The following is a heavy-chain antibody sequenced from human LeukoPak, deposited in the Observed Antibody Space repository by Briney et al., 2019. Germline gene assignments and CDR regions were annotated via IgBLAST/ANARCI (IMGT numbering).Heavy chain of an antibody. D-gene: IGHD4-11*01. Sequence: PSETLSLTCTVSGGSISSYYWSWIRQPPGKGLEWIGYIYYSGSTNYNPSLKSRVTISVDTSKDQFSLKLSSVTAADTAAYYCARLTTVTFNWFDPWGQGTLVTVSS. J-gene: IGHJ5*02. CDR2: IYYSGST. CDR3: ARLTTVTFNWFDP. CDR1: GGSISSYY. V-gene: IGHV4-59*01.